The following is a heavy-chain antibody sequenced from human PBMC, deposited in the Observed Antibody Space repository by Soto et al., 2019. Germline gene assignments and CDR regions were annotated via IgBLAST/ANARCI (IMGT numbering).Heavy chain of an antibody. D-gene: IGHD3-10*01. CDR3: AHRLDYGSGSYNDY. Sequence: QITLKESGPTLVKPTQTLTLTCTFSGFSLSTSGVGVGWIRQPPGKALEWLALIYWDDDKRYSPSLKSRLTTXKXPXINQVVLTMTNMDPVDTATYYCAHRLDYGSGSYNDYWGQGTLVTVSS. CDR1: GFSLSTSGVG. V-gene: IGHV2-5*02. J-gene: IGHJ4*02. CDR2: IYWDDDK.